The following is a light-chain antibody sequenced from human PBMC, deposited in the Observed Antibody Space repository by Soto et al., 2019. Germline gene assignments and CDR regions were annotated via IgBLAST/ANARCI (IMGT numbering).Light chain of an antibody. V-gene: IGKV1-5*01. Sequence: DIQMTQSPSTLSASVGDRVTITCRASQSVVTWLAWYQQKPGKAPKLLMYDGSSLKSGVPSRFSGGGSGTEFTLTISTLQREDFATYYCQQYNTHSPTWTFGQGTKVDIK. CDR3: QQYNTHSPTWT. J-gene: IGKJ1*01. CDR1: QSVVTW. CDR2: DGS.